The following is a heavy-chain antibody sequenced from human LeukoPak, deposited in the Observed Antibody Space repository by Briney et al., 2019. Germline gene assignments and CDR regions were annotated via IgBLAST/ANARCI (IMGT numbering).Heavy chain of an antibody. CDR2: IIPIFGTA. Sequence: SVKVSCKASGGTFSSYAISWVRQAPGQGLEWMGGIIPIFGTANYAQKFQGRVTITTDVSTSTAYMELSSLRSEDTAVYYCARRPVYYDSSGYSIVDYWGQGTLVTVSS. CDR3: ARRPVYYDSSGYSIVDY. J-gene: IGHJ4*02. CDR1: GGTFSSYA. V-gene: IGHV1-69*05. D-gene: IGHD3-22*01.